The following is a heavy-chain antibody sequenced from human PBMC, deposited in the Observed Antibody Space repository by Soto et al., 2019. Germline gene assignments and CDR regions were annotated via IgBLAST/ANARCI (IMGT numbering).Heavy chain of an antibody. CDR1: GYTFTSCG. J-gene: IGHJ3*02. Sequence: QVQLVQSGAEVKKPGASVKVSCKASGYTFTSCGISWVRQAPGQGPEWMGWISAHNGNTNYAQKLQGSVSMTTDTSTRTAYMELRSLRSDDTAVYYCASDPVSSGYAFDIWGQGTMVTVSS. V-gene: IGHV1-18*04. CDR3: ASDPVSSGYAFDI. D-gene: IGHD6-19*01. CDR2: ISAHNGNT.